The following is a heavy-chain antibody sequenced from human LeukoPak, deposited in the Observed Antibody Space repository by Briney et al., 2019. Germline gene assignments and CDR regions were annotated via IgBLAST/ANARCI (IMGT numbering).Heavy chain of an antibody. D-gene: IGHD1-26*01. CDR1: GASIRNYY. J-gene: IGHJ4*02. CDR2: IVPSGST. V-gene: IGHV4-4*07. CDR3: AKEGAPPGPDFDY. Sequence: SETLSLTCTVSGASIRNYYWSWIRQPAGKGLEWIGRIVPSGSTNYNPSLKSRVTMSVDTSKNQFSLKLNSVPAADTAVYYCAKEGAPPGPDFDYWGQGTLVIVSS.